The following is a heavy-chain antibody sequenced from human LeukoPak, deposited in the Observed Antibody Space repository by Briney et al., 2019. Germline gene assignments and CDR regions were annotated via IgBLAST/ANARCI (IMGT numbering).Heavy chain of an antibody. D-gene: IGHD4-17*01. CDR2: IYYSGST. Sequence: SQTLSLTCTVSGGSISSGGYYWSWIRQHPGGGLEWIGYIYYSGSTYYNPSLKSRVTISVDTSKNQFSLKLSSVTAADTAVYYCARGRTYAYHWFAPGGQATLVTVSS. J-gene: IGHJ5*02. CDR3: ARGRTYAYHWFAP. V-gene: IGHV4-31*03. CDR1: GGSISSGGYY.